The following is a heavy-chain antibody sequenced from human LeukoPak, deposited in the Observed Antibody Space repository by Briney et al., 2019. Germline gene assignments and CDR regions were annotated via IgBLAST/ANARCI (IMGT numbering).Heavy chain of an antibody. CDR3: AGHHPRNTVDF. D-gene: IGHD2/OR15-2a*01. J-gene: IGHJ4*02. V-gene: IGHV4-59*08. CDR1: GGSISTYY. Sequence: SETLSLTCTVSGGSISTYYWGWIRQPPGKGLEWIAYVSDIGSIDYNPSLKSRVTISLDTSKNQLSLKLSSVTAADTAVYYCAGHHPRNTVDFWGQGTLVTVSS. CDR2: VSDIGSI.